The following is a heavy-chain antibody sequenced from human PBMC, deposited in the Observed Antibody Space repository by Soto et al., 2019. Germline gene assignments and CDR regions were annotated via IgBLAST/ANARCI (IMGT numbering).Heavy chain of an antibody. Sequence: EVLLVESGGGLVQPGGSLRLSCATSGFTFRTSPMHWVRRAPGKGLEWVSYISGGGTIYYTDSVKGRCTISRDNAKNSLYLQMNSLRAEDKAVYYCARAYTVYDDGDYWGQGTLVTVSS. CDR1: GFTFRTSP. CDR2: ISGGGTI. D-gene: IGHD3-22*01. V-gene: IGHV3-48*01. J-gene: IGHJ4*02. CDR3: ARAYTVYDDGDY.